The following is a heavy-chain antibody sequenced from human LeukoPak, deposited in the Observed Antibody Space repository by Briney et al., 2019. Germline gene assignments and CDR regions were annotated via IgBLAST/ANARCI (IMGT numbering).Heavy chain of an antibody. CDR3: ARGLLEPPFDY. V-gene: IGHV4-34*01. J-gene: IGHJ4*02. D-gene: IGHD1-1*01. Sequence: SETLSLTCAVYGGSFSGYYWSWIRQPPGKGLEWIGEINHSGSTNYNPSLKSRVTISVDTSKNQFSLKLSSVTAADTAVYYCARGLLEPPFDYWGQGTLVTVPS. CDR1: GGSFSGYY. CDR2: INHSGST.